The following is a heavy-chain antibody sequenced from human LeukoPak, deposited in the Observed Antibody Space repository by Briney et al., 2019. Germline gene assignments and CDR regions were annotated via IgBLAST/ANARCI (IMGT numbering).Heavy chain of an antibody. CDR3: ARGAGSYEYYMDV. D-gene: IGHD3-10*01. CDR2: IYSGGST. CDR1: GFTVSSNY. Sequence: GRSLRLSCAASGFTVSSNYMSWVRQAAGKGLEWVSVIYSGGSTYYADFVKGRFTISRDNSKNTLYLQMNSLRAEDTAVYYCARGAGSYEYYMDVWGKGTTVTVSS. V-gene: IGHV3-53*01. J-gene: IGHJ6*03.